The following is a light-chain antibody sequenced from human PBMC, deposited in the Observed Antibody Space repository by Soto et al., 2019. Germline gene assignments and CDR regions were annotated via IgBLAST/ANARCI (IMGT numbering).Light chain of an antibody. Sequence: DIQMTQSLSSLSASVGDRVTITCRASQSITTYLNWYQQKAGKALKLLIYAASSLQSGVPSRVSGSGSGTDFSLTIVSLQPEDFATYYCQQSYSPPQTFGQGTKVDIK. V-gene: IGKV1-39*01. CDR3: QQSYSPPQT. CDR1: QSITTY. CDR2: AAS. J-gene: IGKJ1*01.